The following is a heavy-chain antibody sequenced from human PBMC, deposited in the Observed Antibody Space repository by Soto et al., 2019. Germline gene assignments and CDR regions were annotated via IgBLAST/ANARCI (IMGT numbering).Heavy chain of an antibody. CDR3: ARDIESVTAKHFFYYYAMDV. CDR1: GFTFSNYG. CDR2: FSANNRHT. D-gene: IGHD2-8*01. J-gene: IGHJ6*02. Sequence: QGQLVQSGAEVKKPGASVKLSFKASGFTFSNYGLNWVRQAPGQGLEWMGWFSANNRHTNYAQNLQGRVSMTTDTSTSTAYMELRGLTFDDTAVYYCARDIESVTAKHFFYYYAMDVWGQGTTVTVSS. V-gene: IGHV1-18*01.